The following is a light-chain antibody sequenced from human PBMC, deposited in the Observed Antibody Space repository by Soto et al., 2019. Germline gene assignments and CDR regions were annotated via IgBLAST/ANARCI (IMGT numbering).Light chain of an antibody. Sequence: QSVLTQPPSVSGAPGQRVTISCTGSASNIGPGYDVHWYQQVAGTAPKIVIYGTNNRPSGVPDRFSGSKAGNSASLAITGLQPEDEADYYCQSYDSTLSGYVVFGGGTQLTVL. J-gene: IGLJ2*01. V-gene: IGLV1-40*01. CDR3: QSYDSTLSGYVV. CDR1: ASNIGPGYD. CDR2: GTN.